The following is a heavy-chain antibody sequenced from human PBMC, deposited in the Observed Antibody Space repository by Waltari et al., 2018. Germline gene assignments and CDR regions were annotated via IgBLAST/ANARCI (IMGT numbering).Heavy chain of an antibody. V-gene: IGHV3-7*01. J-gene: IGHJ4*02. Sequence: EVQLVESGVALVQRGGSLRLSCAASGFTFITFYMSWVRQAPGKGLEWVANIKEDGSEKNYVDSVMGRFTISRDNAKNSLYLQMNSLRAEDTAMYYCARGHYGDYVWGQGTLVTVSS. CDR3: ARGHYGDYV. CDR1: GFTFITFY. D-gene: IGHD4-17*01. CDR2: IKEDGSEK.